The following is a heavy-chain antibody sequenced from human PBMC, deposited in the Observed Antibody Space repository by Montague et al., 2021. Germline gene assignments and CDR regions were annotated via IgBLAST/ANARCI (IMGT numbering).Heavy chain of an antibody. J-gene: IGHJ4*02. V-gene: IGHV3-9*01. CDR2: ISWNSGSI. CDR1: GFTFDDYA. CDR3: AKDAGIVVVPARHFDY. Sequence: SLRLSCAASGFTFDDYAMHWVRQTPGKGLEWVSGISWNSGSIGYADSAKGRFTISRDNAKNSLYLQMNSLRAEDTALYYCAKDAGIVVVPARHFDYWGQGTLVTVSS. D-gene: IGHD2-2*01.